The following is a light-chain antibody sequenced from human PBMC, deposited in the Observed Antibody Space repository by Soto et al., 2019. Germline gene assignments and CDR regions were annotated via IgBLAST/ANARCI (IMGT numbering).Light chain of an antibody. CDR1: SSDVGSYNR. CDR3: SSYTSSNTYV. CDR2: DVS. Sequence: QSALAQPPSVSGSPGHSVAISCTGTSSDVGSYNRVSWYQQPPGSAPKLMIYDVSNRPSGVPDRFSGSESGNAASLTISGLQAEDEADYYCSSYTSSNTYVFGTGTKVTVL. J-gene: IGLJ1*01. V-gene: IGLV2-18*02.